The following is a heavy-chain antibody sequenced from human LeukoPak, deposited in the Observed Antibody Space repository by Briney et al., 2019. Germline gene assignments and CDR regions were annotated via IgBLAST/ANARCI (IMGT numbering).Heavy chain of an antibody. J-gene: IGHJ6*03. CDR1: GFTFSHYY. Sequence: GVSLRLSCAASGFTFSHYYMSWIRQAPGKGLEWVSYISSSGSTIYYADSVKGRFTISRDNAKNSLYLQMNSLRAEKTAVYYCARERCDVLTGRRDYYYYMDVWGKGTTVTVSS. D-gene: IGHD3-9*01. CDR3: ARERCDVLTGRRDYYYYMDV. V-gene: IGHV3-11*01. CDR2: ISSSGSTI.